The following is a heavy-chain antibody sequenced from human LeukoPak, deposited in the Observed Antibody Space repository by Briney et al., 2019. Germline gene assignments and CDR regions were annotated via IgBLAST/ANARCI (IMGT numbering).Heavy chain of an antibody. D-gene: IGHD2-2*01. Sequence: PGESLKISCKGSGYSSTSYWIGWVRQMPGKGLEWMGIIYPGDSDTRYSPSFQGQVTISADKSISTAYLQWSSLKASDTAMYYCARLPIVVVPAASLGGYYYYYYMDVWGKGTTVTVSS. CDR3: ARLPIVVVPAASLGGYYYYYYMDV. V-gene: IGHV5-51*01. CDR1: GYSSTSYW. J-gene: IGHJ6*03. CDR2: IYPGDSDT.